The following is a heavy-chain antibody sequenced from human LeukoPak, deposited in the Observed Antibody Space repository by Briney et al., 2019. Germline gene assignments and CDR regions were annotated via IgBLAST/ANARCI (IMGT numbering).Heavy chain of an antibody. D-gene: IGHD3-22*01. J-gene: IGHJ3*02. V-gene: IGHV3-33*01. CDR1: GFTFSSYG. CDR3: ARDPLYYYDSSGDSGAFDI. Sequence: GGSLRLSCAASGFTFSSYGMHWVRQAPGKGLEWVAVIWYDGSNKYYADSVKGRFTISRDNSKNTLYLQMNSLRAEDTAVYYCARDPLYYYDSSGDSGAFDIWGQGTMVTVSS. CDR2: IWYDGSNK.